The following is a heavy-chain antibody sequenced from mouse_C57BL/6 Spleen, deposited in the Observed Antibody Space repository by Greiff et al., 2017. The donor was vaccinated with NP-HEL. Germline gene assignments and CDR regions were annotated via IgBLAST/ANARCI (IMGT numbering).Heavy chain of an antibody. CDR2: IDPSDSYT. Sequence: QVQLQQPGAELVMPGASVKLSCKASGYTFTSYWMLWVKQRPGQGLEWIGEIDPSDSYTNYNQKFKGKSTLTVDKSSSTAYMQLSSLTSEDSAVYYCARRTVVASSYWYFDVWGTGTTVTVSS. CDR1: GYTFTSYW. D-gene: IGHD1-1*01. V-gene: IGHV1-69*01. CDR3: ARRTVVASSYWYFDV. J-gene: IGHJ1*03.